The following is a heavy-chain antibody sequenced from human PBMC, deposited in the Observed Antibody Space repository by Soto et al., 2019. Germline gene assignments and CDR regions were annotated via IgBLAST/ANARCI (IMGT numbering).Heavy chain of an antibody. D-gene: IGHD3-16*02. CDR1: GFTFSSYS. CDR2: ISSSSSTI. CDR3: ARDTAAMNYDYLWGSYRFRRGGY. J-gene: IGHJ4*02. V-gene: IGHV3-48*01. Sequence: EVQLVESGGGLVQPGGSLRLSCAASGFTFSSYSMNWVRQAPGKGLEWVSYISSSSSTIYYADSVKGRFTISRDNAKNSLYLQMNSLRAEDTAVYYCARDTAAMNYDYLWGSYRFRRGGYWGQGTLVTVSS.